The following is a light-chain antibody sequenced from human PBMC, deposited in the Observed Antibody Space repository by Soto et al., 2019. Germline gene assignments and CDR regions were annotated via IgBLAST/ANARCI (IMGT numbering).Light chain of an antibody. J-gene: IGKJ4*01. CDR3: LQYNSYSFT. CDR1: QGIRSD. Sequence: DIQMTQSPSSLSASVGDRVTITCRASQGIRSDLSWFQQKPGKAPKRLIYSASSLESGVPSRFSGSGAGTEFTLTISSLQPEDFATYYCLQYNSYSFTFGGGTRVEIK. V-gene: IGKV1-17*01. CDR2: SAS.